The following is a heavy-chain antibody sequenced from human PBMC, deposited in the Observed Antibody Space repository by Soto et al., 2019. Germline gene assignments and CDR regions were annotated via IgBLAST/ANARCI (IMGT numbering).Heavy chain of an antibody. CDR1: GGSIDSGDYY. D-gene: IGHD4-17*01. J-gene: IGHJ5*02. CDR3: ARLMTTVTSSWFDP. Sequence: PSETLSLTXTVSGGSIDSGDYYWTWVRQHPGKGLEWIGYIYYSGSTYYNPSLKSRVTISVDTSKNQFSLKLSSVTAADTAVYYCARLMTTVTSSWFDPWGQGTLVTVSS. CDR2: IYYSGST. V-gene: IGHV4-31*03.